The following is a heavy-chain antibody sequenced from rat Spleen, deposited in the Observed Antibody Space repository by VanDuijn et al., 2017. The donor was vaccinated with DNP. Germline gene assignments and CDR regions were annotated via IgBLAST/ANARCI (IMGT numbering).Heavy chain of an antibody. J-gene: IGHJ2*01. Sequence: EVQLVESGGDLVQPGRSLKLSCVASGFTFNHYWMFWIRQAPGKGLEWVASINTDGGSTYYPDSVKGRFTISRDNAENTVYLQMSSLRSEDTATYYCASWAPIAPLSTSNYWGQGVMVTVSS. D-gene: IGHD1-2*01. V-gene: IGHV5-58*01. CDR1: GFTFNHYW. CDR3: ASWAPIAPLSTSNY. CDR2: INTDGGST.